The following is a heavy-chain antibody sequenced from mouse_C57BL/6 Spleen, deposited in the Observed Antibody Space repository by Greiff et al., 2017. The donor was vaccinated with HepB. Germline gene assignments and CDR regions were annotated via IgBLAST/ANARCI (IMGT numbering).Heavy chain of an antibody. Sequence: EVQGVESGAELVRPGASVKLSCTASGFNIKDDYMHWVKQRPEQGLEWIGWIDPENGDTEYASKFQGKATITADTSSNTAYLQLSSLTSEDTAVYYCTTPSYYGSSYWYFDVWGTGTTVTVSS. CDR2: IDPENGDT. D-gene: IGHD1-1*01. CDR3: TTPSYYGSSYWYFDV. CDR1: GFNIKDDY. V-gene: IGHV14-4*01. J-gene: IGHJ1*03.